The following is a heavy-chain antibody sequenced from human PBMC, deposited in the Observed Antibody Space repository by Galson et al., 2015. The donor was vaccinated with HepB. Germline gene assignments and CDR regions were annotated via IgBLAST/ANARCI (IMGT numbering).Heavy chain of an antibody. J-gene: IGHJ3*02. CDR3: ARDRGPLGYCSTTNCHPWDDAFDI. D-gene: IGHD2-2*01. Sequence: SVKVSCKASGYTFTSYAIHWVRQAPGQRLEWMGWINAGNGNTKYSQKFQGRVTITRDTSATTAYMELSSLRSEDTAVYYCARDRGPLGYCSTTNCHPWDDAFDIWGQGTMVTVSS. CDR2: INAGNGNT. V-gene: IGHV1-3*01. CDR1: GYTFTSYA.